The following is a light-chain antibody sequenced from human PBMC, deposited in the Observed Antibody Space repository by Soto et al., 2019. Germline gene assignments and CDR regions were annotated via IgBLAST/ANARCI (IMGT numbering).Light chain of an antibody. CDR2: AAS. CDR3: LQHNSYPWT. Sequence: DIQMTQSQSSLSASVGARVTITCRASQGIRNALGWYQQKPGKAPKRLIYAASSLQSGVPSRFSGGGSGTESTLTISSLQPEDFATYYCLQHNSYPWTFGQGTKVEIK. V-gene: IGKV1-17*01. J-gene: IGKJ1*01. CDR1: QGIRNA.